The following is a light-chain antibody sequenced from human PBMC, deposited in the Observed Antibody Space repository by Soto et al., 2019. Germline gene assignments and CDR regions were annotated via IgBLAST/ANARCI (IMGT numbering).Light chain of an antibody. J-gene: IGLJ1*01. CDR1: SSDVGGYNY. V-gene: IGLV2-14*01. CDR3: SSYTSSSLYV. CDR2: DVS. Sequence: QSALTQPASVSGSPGQSITISCTGTSSDVGGYNYVSWYQQHPGKAPKLMIYDVSNRPSGVSNRFSGSKSGNTASLTISGLHAEDEADYYCSSYTSSSLYVFGTRTKVTVL.